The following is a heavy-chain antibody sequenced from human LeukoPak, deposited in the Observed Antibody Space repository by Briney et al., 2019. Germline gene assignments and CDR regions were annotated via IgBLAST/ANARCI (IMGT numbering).Heavy chain of an antibody. CDR3: ARVEAIVVVVAARDYFDY. V-gene: IGHV1-18*01. D-gene: IGHD2-15*01. J-gene: IGHJ4*02. CDR2: ISAYNGNT. CDR1: GGTFSSYA. Sequence: ASVKVSCKASGGTFSSYAISWVRQAPGQGLEWMGWISAYNGNTNYAQKLQGRVTMTTDTSTSTAYMELRSLRSDDTAVYYCARVEAIVVVVAARDYFDYWGQGTLVTVSS.